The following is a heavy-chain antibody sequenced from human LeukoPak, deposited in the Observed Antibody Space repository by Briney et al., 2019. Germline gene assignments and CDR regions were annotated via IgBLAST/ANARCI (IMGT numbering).Heavy chain of an antibody. Sequence: PGGSLRLSCAASGFTVSSNYMSWVRQAPGKGLEWVSVIYSGGSTYYADSVKGRFTISRDNSKNTLYLQMNSLRAEDTAVYYCARELRSGGSSGFDYWGQGTLVTVSS. J-gene: IGHJ4*02. D-gene: IGHD2-15*01. CDR1: GFTVSSNY. CDR2: IYSGGST. CDR3: ARELRSGGSSGFDY. V-gene: IGHV3-53*01.